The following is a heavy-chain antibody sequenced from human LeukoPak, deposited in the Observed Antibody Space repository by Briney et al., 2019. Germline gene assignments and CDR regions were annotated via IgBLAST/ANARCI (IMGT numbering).Heavy chain of an antibody. CDR2: ISKDGSNK. CDR1: GFSFSTYA. Sequence: PGRSLRLSCAASGFSFSTYAMHWVRQAPGKGLEWVAVISKDGSNKYYADSVKGRFTISRDNSKNTLYLQMNSLRAEDTAVYYCASCSPFGYYFDYWGQGTLVTVSS. V-gene: IGHV3-30*04. D-gene: IGHD3-16*01. CDR3: ASCSPFGYYFDY. J-gene: IGHJ4*02.